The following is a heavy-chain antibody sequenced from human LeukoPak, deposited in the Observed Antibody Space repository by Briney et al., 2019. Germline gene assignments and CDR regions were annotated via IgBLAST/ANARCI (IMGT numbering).Heavy chain of an antibody. CDR3: GRAYGRGSIWFDP. Sequence: SQTLSLTCTVSGGSISSGGYYWSWIRQHPGKGLEWIGYIYYSGSTYYNPSLKSRVSISVDTSKNQFSLKLSSVTAADTAVYYCGRAYGRGSIWFDPWGQGTLVTVSS. J-gene: IGHJ5*02. D-gene: IGHD3-10*01. CDR1: GGSISSGGYY. V-gene: IGHV4-31*03. CDR2: IYYSGST.